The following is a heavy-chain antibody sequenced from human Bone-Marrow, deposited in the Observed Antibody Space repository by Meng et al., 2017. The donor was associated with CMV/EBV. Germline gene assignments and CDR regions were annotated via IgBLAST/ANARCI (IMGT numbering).Heavy chain of an antibody. J-gene: IGHJ6*01. D-gene: IGHD3-22*01. V-gene: IGHV3-21*01. CDR3: ARGWDDSSDDYYYGMDV. CDR2: ISSSSSYI. CDR1: GFTFSSYS. Sequence: LSLTCAASGFTFSSYSMNWVRQAPGKGLEWVSSISSSSSYIYYADSVKGRFTISRDNAKNSLYLQMNSLRAEDTAVYYCARGWDDSSDDYYYGMDVWGQGPTVTGSS.